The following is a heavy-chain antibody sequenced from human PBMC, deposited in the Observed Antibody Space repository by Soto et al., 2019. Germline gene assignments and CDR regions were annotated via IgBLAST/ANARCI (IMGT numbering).Heavy chain of an antibody. CDR1: GFPFSRYE. V-gene: IGHV3-30*03. CDR2: ISHDGSNK. CDR3: AAYCYTMTCTHFHGYS. Sequence: GGSLRLSCAASGFPFSRYEIHWVRQVPGRGLEWVALISHDGSNKYYVDSVKGRFIISRDNSKNTVYLQMNSLRVEDTAVYYCAAYCYTMTCTHFHGYSWGQGTQVTVSS. J-gene: IGHJ5*02. D-gene: IGHD3-16*02.